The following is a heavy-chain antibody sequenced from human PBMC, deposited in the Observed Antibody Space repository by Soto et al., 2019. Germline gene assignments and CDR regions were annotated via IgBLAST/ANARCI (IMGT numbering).Heavy chain of an antibody. J-gene: IGHJ6*02. CDR2: ISSSSSTT. CDR3: ARYYYDSSGYDGMDV. D-gene: IGHD3-22*01. CDR1: GFSIGCCS. V-gene: IGHV3-48*02. Sequence: EVQLVESGGGLVQPGGSLRLSCAASGFSIGCCSMNWVRQAPGRGLEWVSYISSSSSTTHYVDSVKGRFTVSRDTAKNSLYLQMNGLRDEDRAVYYCARYYYDSSGYDGMDVWGQGTTVTVSS.